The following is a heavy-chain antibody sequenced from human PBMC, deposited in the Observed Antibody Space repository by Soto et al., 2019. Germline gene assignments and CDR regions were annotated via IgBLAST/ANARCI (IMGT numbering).Heavy chain of an antibody. CDR3: ARITGRHLDY. Sequence: SETLSLTCTVSSGSISVTNVFWGWVRQPPGKGLEWIGNVDYSGTAYFSPSLATRVTFHVDTSKNQFSLTLYSVTAADTAVYYCARITGRHLDYWGQGSLVTVSS. J-gene: IGHJ4*02. D-gene: IGHD1-20*01. CDR1: SGSISVTNVF. CDR2: VDYSGTA. V-gene: IGHV4-39*01.